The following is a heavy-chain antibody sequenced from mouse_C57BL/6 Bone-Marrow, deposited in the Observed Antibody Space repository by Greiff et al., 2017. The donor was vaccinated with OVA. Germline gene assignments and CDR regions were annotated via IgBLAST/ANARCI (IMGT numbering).Heavy chain of an antibody. J-gene: IGHJ3*01. V-gene: IGHV1-69*01. CDR1: GYTFTSYW. CDR2: IDPSDSYT. CDR3: ARRGGLYGYSAWFAY. D-gene: IGHD2-2*01. Sequence: QVQLQQPGAELVMPGASVKLSCKASGYTFTSYWMHWVKQRPGQGLEWIGEIDPSDSYTNYNQKFEGKSTLTVDKSSSTAYMQLSSLTSEDSAVYYCARRGGLYGYSAWFAYWGQGTLVTVSA.